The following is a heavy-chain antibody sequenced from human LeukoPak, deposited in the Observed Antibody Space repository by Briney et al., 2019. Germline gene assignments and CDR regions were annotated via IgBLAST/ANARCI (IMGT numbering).Heavy chain of an antibody. CDR3: ARGSYSSSWYAHSVDY. J-gene: IGHJ4*02. CDR2: IYYSGST. D-gene: IGHD6-13*01. V-gene: IGHV4-31*03. Sequence: SQTLSLTCTVSGGSISSGGYYWSWIRQHPGKGLEWIGDIYYSGSTYYNPSLKSRVTISVDTSKNQFSLKLSSVTAADTAVYYCARGSYSSSWYAHSVDYWGQGTLVTVSS. CDR1: GGSISSGGYY.